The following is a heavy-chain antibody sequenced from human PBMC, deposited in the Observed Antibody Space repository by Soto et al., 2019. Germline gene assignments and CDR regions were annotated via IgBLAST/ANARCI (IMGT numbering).Heavy chain of an antibody. V-gene: IGHV4-4*02. CDR3: TTSHAGELNN. D-gene: IGHD1-7*01. CDR1: GGSISSSSW. CDR2: IFESGAT. Sequence: HVQLQESGPGLVKPSGTLSLTCAVSGGSISSSSWWTWARQSPAKGLEWIGEIFESGATNYNPSLKSRLTMSVDKAKNHFSLNLSSLTAADTAVYFCTTSHAGELNNWGQGTLVTVSS. J-gene: IGHJ4*02.